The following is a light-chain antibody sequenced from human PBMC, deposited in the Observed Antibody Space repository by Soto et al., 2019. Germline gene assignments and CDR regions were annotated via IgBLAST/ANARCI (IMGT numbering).Light chain of an antibody. CDR2: GAS. J-gene: IGKJ1*01. Sequence: EIVMTQSPATLSVSPGGRATLSCRASQSISDTLAWYQQKPGQAPRLLIHGASTRAPGFPARFSGSGSGTDFTLPISSLQSEDFAVYYCQQYDNWPWTFGQGTKVEIK. CDR1: QSISDT. CDR3: QQYDNWPWT. V-gene: IGKV3-15*01.